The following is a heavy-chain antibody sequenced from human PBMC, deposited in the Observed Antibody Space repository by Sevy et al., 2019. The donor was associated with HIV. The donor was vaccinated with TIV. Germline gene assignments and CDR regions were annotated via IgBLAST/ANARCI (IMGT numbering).Heavy chain of an antibody. J-gene: IGHJ4*02. V-gene: IGHV3-15*01. CDR3: TTYPTGDFHYFDY. CDR2: IKSKSDAGTT. D-gene: IGHD7-27*01. Sequence: GGSLRLSCAASGFTASGFTFSHAWMGWVRQAPGKGLEWVGLIKSKSDAGTTDYAAPVKGRFTISRDDSKNTLYLQMNSLKTEDTAVYYCTTYPTGDFHYFDYWGQGTLVTVSS. CDR1: GFTFSHAW.